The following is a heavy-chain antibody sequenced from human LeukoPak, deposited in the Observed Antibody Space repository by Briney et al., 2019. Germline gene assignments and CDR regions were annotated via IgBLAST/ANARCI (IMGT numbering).Heavy chain of an antibody. J-gene: IGHJ6*02. D-gene: IGHD3-3*01. CDR3: ARAPSITIFGVVIRTYYGMDV. CDR1: GGSFSGYY. Sequence: SETLSLTCAVYGGSFSGYYWSWIRQPPGKGLEWIGEINHSGSTNYNPSLKSRVTISVDTSKNQFSLKLSSVTAADTAVYYCARAPSITIFGVVIRTYYGMDVWGQGTTVTVSS. V-gene: IGHV4-34*01. CDR2: INHSGST.